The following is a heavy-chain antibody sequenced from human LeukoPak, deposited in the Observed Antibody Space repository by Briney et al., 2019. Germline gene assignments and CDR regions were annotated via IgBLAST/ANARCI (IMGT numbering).Heavy chain of an antibody. V-gene: IGHV3-13*01. J-gene: IGHJ4*02. Sequence: PGGSLRLSCAASGFTFSSYDMHWVRQAPGKGLEWVSAIGPTGDTYYSGSVKGRFNISRENARHSVYLQMNSLRAEDTALYYCARAKPGGSGSDYGDRNIDYWGQGTLVTVSS. CDR2: IGPTGDT. D-gene: IGHD4-17*01. CDR3: ARAKPGGSGSDYGDRNIDY. CDR1: GFTFSSYD.